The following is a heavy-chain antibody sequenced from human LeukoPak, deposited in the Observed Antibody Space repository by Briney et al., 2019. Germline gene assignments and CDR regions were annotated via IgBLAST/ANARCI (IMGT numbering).Heavy chain of an antibody. CDR1: GGTFSSYA. V-gene: IGHV1-69*13. CDR2: ITPIFGTA. Sequence: ASVKVSCKASGGTFSSYAISWVRQAPGQGLEWMGGITPIFGTANYAQKFQGRVTITADESTSTAYMELSSLRSEDTAVYYCASAPRYQLLLEAFDIWGQGTMVSVSS. CDR3: ASAPRYQLLLEAFDI. D-gene: IGHD2-2*01. J-gene: IGHJ3*02.